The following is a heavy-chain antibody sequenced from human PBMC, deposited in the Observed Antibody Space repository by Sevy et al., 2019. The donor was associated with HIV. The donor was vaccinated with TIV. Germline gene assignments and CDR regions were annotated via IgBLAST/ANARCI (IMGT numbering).Heavy chain of an antibody. J-gene: IGHJ6*02. V-gene: IGHV5-51*01. CDR1: GYSFTSYW. Sequence: GGSLRLSCKGSGYSFTSYWIGWVRQMPGKGLEWMGIIYPGDSDTRYSPSFQGQVTISADKSISTAYLQWISLKASDTAMYYCARLLGYCSSTSCPPRYYYGMDVWGQGTTVTVSS. D-gene: IGHD2-2*01. CDR3: ARLLGYCSSTSCPPRYYYGMDV. CDR2: IYPGDSDT.